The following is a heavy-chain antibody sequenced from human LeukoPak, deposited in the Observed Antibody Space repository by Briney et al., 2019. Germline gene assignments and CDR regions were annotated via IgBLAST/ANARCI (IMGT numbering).Heavy chain of an antibody. CDR3: AGGRRVMITFGGVIVTDAFDI. CDR1: GFTFSSYG. V-gene: IGHV3-30*03. J-gene: IGHJ3*02. Sequence: GGSLRLSCAASGFTFSSYGMHWVRQAPGKGLEWVAVISYDGSNKYYADSVKGRFTISRDNSKNTLYLQMNSLRAEDTAVYYCAGGRRVMITFGGVIVTDAFDIWGQGTMVTVSS. D-gene: IGHD3-16*02. CDR2: ISYDGSNK.